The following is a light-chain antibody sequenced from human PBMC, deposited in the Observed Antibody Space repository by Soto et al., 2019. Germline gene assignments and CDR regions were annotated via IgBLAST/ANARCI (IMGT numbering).Light chain of an antibody. Sequence: QSVLTQPRSVSGSPGQSVTISCTGTSNDVGTYNYVSWYQQHPGKAPKLMIYDVSKRPSGVPDRFSGSKSGSTASLTISGLQAEDEADYYCCSFAGAIYIFGTGTKVTVL. CDR2: DVS. CDR1: SNDVGTYNY. J-gene: IGLJ1*01. V-gene: IGLV2-11*01. CDR3: CSFAGAIYI.